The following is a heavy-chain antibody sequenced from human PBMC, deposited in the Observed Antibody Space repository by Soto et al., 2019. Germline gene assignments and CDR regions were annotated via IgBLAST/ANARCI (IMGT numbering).Heavy chain of an antibody. Sequence: QVQLQESGPGLVKPSETLSLTCTVSGDSISSYYWSWIRQPPGKGLEWIGYIYYSRSTKYNPYLKSRVTISVDTSKNQFSLKLSSVTAADTAVYYCARATCSSTSCYAWLVWFDPWGQGTLVTVSS. V-gene: IGHV4-59*01. CDR2: IYYSRST. D-gene: IGHD2-2*01. CDR1: GDSISSYY. J-gene: IGHJ5*02. CDR3: ARATCSSTSCYAWLVWFDP.